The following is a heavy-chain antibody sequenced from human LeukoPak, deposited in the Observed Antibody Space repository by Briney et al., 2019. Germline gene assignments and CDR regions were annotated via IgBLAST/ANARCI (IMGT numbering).Heavy chain of an antibody. CDR3: GRVRTGNTGSPEYFED. Sequence: SETLSLTCSVSGGSISSYYWSWIRQPPGKGLEWIGYLFYSGNTNSNPSLKSRVTILADTSKNQFSLRLNSVTAADTAVYFCGRVRTGNTGSPEYFEDWGQGALVTVSS. CDR1: GGSISSYY. CDR2: LFYSGNT. V-gene: IGHV4-59*01. J-gene: IGHJ1*01. D-gene: IGHD5-12*01.